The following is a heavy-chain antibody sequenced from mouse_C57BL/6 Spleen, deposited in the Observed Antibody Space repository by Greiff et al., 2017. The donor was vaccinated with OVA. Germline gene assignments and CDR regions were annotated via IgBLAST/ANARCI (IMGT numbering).Heavy chain of an antibody. CDR1: GFTFSDYY. Sequence: EVQLVESEGGLVQPGSSMKLSCTASGFTFSDYYMAWVRQVPEKGLEWVANINYDGSSTYYLDSLKSRFIISRDNAKNILYLQMSSLKSEDTATYYCARAYGFYFDYWGQGTTLTVSS. J-gene: IGHJ2*01. D-gene: IGHD2-2*01. CDR2: INYDGSST. V-gene: IGHV5-16*01. CDR3: ARAYGFYFDY.